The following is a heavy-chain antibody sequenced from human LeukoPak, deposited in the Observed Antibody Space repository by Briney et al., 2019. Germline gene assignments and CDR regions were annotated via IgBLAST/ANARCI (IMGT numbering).Heavy chain of an antibody. CDR2: IIPILGIA. V-gene: IGHV1-69*04. Sequence: SVKVSCKASGGTFSSYAISWVRQAPGQGLEWMGRIIPILGIANYAQKFQGRVTITADKSTSTAYMELSSLRSEDTAVYYCASWDSSSWPFDYWGQGTLVTVSS. CDR3: ASWDSSSWPFDY. CDR1: GGTFSSYA. D-gene: IGHD6-13*01. J-gene: IGHJ4*02.